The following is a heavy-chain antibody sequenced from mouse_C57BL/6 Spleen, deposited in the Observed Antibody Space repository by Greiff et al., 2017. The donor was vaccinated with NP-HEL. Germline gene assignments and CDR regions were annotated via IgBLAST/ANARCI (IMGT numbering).Heavy chain of an antibody. Sequence: EVKLMESGGGLVQPGGSLSLSCAASGFTFTDYYMSWVRQPPGKALEWLGFIRNKANGYTTEYSASVKGRFTISRDNSQSILYLQMNALRAEDSATYYCARHSNYVPFDDWGQGTTLTVSS. CDR3: ARHSNYVPFDD. D-gene: IGHD2-1*01. CDR2: IRNKANGYTT. V-gene: IGHV7-3*01. CDR1: GFTFTDYY. J-gene: IGHJ2*01.